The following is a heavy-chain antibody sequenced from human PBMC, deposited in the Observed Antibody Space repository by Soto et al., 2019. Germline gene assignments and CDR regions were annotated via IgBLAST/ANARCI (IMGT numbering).Heavy chain of an antibody. V-gene: IGHV3-33*01. J-gene: IGHJ6*02. Sequence: GGSLRLSCAASGFTFSSYGMHWVRQAPGKGLEWVAVIWYDGSNKYYADSVKGRFTISRDNSKNTLYLQMNSLRAEDTAVYYCARDELRFLPQPPDVWGQGTTVTVSS. CDR1: GFTFSSYG. D-gene: IGHD3-3*01. CDR2: IWYDGSNK. CDR3: ARDELRFLPQPPDV.